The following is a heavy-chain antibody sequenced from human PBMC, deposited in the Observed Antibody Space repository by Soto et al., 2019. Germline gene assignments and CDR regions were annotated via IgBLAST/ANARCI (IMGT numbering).Heavy chain of an antibody. J-gene: IGHJ3*02. V-gene: IGHV3-23*01. D-gene: IGHD4-17*01. CDR3: ARPRGYGVFDAYDI. Sequence: TFSTYAMNWVRQAPGKGLEWVSAISGSGGDTFYADSVKGRFTISRDNSIGTLYLQMSRLRTEDTAIYYCARPRGYGVFDAYDIWGQGAMVTVSS. CDR2: ISGSGGDT. CDR1: TFSTYA.